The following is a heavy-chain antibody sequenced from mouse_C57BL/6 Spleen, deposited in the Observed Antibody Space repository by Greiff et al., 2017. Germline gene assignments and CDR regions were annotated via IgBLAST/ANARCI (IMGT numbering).Heavy chain of an antibody. CDR3: ARYDSKTGAMDY. CDR1: GYTFTSYW. CDR2: IDPTSGGT. V-gene: IGHV1-72*01. J-gene: IGHJ4*01. D-gene: IGHD2-5*01. Sequence: VQLQQPGAELVKPGASVKLSCKASGYTFTSYWMHWVQQRPGRGLEWIGRIDPTSGGTKYNEKFKSKATLTVDKPSSTAYMQLSSLTSEDSAVYYCARYDSKTGAMDYWGQGTSVTVSA.